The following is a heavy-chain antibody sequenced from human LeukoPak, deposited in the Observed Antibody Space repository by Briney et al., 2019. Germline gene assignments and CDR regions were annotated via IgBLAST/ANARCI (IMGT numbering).Heavy chain of an antibody. J-gene: IGHJ4*02. V-gene: IGHV1-8*01. Sequence: ASVKVSCKASGYTLTSYDINWVRQAPGQGLEWMGWMNPNSGNTGYAQKFQGRVTMTRNTSISTAYMELSSLRSEDTAVYYCARAGGATAYRFDYWGQGTLVTVSS. CDR3: ARAGGATAYRFDY. CDR1: GYTLTSYD. D-gene: IGHD1-26*01. CDR2: MNPNSGNT.